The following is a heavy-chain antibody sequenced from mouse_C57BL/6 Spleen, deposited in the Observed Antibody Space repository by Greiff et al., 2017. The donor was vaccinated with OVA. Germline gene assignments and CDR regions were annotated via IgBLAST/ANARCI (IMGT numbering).Heavy chain of an antibody. CDR1: GYTFTTYP. V-gene: IGHV1-47*01. CDR3: ARRGDYDEDWFAY. D-gene: IGHD2-4*01. CDR2: FHPYNDDT. J-gene: IGHJ3*01. Sequence: VQLVESGAELVKPGASVKMSCKASGYTFTTYPIEWMKQNHGKSLEWIGNFHPYNDDTKYNEKFKGKATLTVEKSSSTVYLELSRLTSDDSAVYYCARRGDYDEDWFAYWGQGTLVTVSA.